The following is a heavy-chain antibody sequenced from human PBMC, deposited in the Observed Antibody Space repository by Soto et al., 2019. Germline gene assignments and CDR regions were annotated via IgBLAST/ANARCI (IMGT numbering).Heavy chain of an antibody. Sequence: QVTVKESGPVLVKPTETLTLTCTVSGFSLSNAGLGVSWIRQPPGKALEWLAHIFSNDEKSYSPSLKSRLTISKDTSKSQVVLTMTNMDPVDTATYYCASTYSTSWYWFDHWGQGTLVTVSS. CDR2: IFSNDEK. V-gene: IGHV2-26*04. CDR1: GFSLSNAGLG. CDR3: ASTYSTSWYWFDH. D-gene: IGHD6-13*01. J-gene: IGHJ5*02.